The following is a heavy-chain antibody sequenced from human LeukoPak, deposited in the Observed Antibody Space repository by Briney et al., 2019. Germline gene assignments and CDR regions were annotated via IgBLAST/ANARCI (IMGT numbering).Heavy chain of an antibody. CDR1: GGSISSCY. D-gene: IGHD6-13*01. Sequence: KPSETLSLTCTVSGGSISSCYWSWIRQPPGRGLEWIGYIYYSGSTDYNPSLKSRVTISVDTSKNQFSLKLSSVTAADTAVYYCAGHDWQQQPPGWWGEGTLVTVSS. CDR3: AGHDWQQQPPGW. CDR2: IYYSGST. V-gene: IGHV4-59*08. J-gene: IGHJ4*02.